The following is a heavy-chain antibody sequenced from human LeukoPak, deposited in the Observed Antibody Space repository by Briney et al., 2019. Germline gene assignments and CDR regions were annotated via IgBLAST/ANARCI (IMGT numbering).Heavy chain of an antibody. Sequence: GGSLRLSCSVSGFSFSSYAMHWVRQAPGKGLEYVSSISSNGDSTYYADSEKGRFTISRDNSKNTPFLQMSSLRAEDTAVYYCVKDRYVDYWGQGTLVTVSS. J-gene: IGHJ4*02. V-gene: IGHV3-64D*09. CDR1: GFSFSSYA. D-gene: IGHD3-16*01. CDR2: ISSNGDST. CDR3: VKDRYVDY.